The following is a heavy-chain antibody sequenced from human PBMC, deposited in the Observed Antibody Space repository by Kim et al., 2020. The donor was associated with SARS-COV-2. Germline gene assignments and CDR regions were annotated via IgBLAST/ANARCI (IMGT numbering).Heavy chain of an antibody. Sequence: GGSLRLSCAASGFTFSSYAMSWVRQAPGKGLEWVSAISGSGGSTYYADSVKGRFTISRDNSKNTLYLQMNSLRAEDTAVYYCAKSGPGYSSGWYQGFDYWGEGALGTVSS. D-gene: IGHD6-19*01. CDR1: GFTFSSYA. J-gene: IGHJ4*02. CDR2: ISGSGGST. V-gene: IGHV3-23*01. CDR3: AKSGPGYSSGWYQGFDY.